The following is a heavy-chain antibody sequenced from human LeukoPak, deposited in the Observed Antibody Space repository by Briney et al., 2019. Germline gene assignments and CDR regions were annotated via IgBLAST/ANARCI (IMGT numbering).Heavy chain of an antibody. CDR3: AIDPNWGVDY. CDR1: GFTFSYYT. CDR2: IGISGGGI. V-gene: IGHV3-23*01. J-gene: IGHJ4*02. D-gene: IGHD7-27*01. Sequence: GGSLRLSCAASGFTFSYYTMYLVRQAPGKGLEWVSIIGISGGGIHYADSVEGRFTISRDNSKNTLYLQMNSLRAEDTAVYYCAIDPNWGVDYWGQGVLVTVSS.